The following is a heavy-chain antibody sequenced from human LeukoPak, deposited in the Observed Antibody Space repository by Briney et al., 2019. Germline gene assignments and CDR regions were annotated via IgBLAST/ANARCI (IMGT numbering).Heavy chain of an antibody. Sequence: GGSLRLSCAASGFTFSSYWMSWVRQAPGKGLEWVANIKQDGSEKYYVDSEKGRFTISRFNAKNSLYLQMNSLRAEDTAVYYCARRADFWSGYPYYYYYYMDVWGKGTTVTVSS. D-gene: IGHD3-3*01. CDR3: ARRADFWSGYPYYYYYYMDV. CDR2: IKQDGSEK. V-gene: IGHV3-7*01. CDR1: GFTFSSYW. J-gene: IGHJ6*03.